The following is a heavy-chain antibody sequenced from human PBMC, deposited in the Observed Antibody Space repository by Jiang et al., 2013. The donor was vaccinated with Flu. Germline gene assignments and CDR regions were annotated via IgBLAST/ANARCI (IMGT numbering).Heavy chain of an antibody. D-gene: IGHD3-10*01. CDR1: GGSISSYY. CDR3: AREVLWFGELFTPYFDY. Sequence: GPGLVKPSETLSLTCTVSGGSISSYYWSWIRQPPGKGLEWIGYIYYSGSTNYNPSLKSRVTISVDTSKNQFSLKLSSVTAADTAVYYCAREVLWFGELFTPYFDYWGQGTLVTVSS. J-gene: IGHJ4*02. V-gene: IGHV4-59*01. CDR2: IYYSGST.